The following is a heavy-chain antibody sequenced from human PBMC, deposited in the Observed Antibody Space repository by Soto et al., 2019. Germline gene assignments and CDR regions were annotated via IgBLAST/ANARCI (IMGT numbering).Heavy chain of an antibody. Sequence: QVQLVESGGGVVQPGRSLRLSCAASGFTFSSYAMHWVRQAPGKGLEWVAVISYDGSNKYYADSVKGRFTISRDNSKNTLYLQMNSLRAEDTAVYYCAREYYDILTGYPVGYGMDVWGPGTTVTVSS. CDR1: GFTFSSYA. CDR3: AREYYDILTGYPVGYGMDV. J-gene: IGHJ6*02. CDR2: ISYDGSNK. D-gene: IGHD3-9*01. V-gene: IGHV3-30-3*01.